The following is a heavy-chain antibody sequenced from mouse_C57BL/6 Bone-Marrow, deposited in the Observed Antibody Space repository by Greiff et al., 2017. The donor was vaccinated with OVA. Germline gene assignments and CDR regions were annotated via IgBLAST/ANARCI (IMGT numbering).Heavy chain of an antibody. J-gene: IGHJ2*01. CDR3: ALYYYYDAYYFDY. Sequence: QVQLQQSGAELVRPGASVKLSCKASGYTFTDYYINWVKQRPGQGLEWIARIYPGSGNTYYNEKFKGQATLTADKSSSTAYMQLSSLTSENSAVYVCALYYYYDAYYFDYGGQGTTLTVSS. CDR1: GYTFTDYY. CDR2: IYPGSGNT. D-gene: IGHD2-4*01. V-gene: IGHV1-76*01.